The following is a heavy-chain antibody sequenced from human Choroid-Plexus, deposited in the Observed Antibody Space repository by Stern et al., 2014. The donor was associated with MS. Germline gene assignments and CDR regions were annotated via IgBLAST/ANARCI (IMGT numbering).Heavy chain of an antibody. Sequence: VQLVESGGGVAQPGRPLIPSCAASGFTFGNFGMHGVRRAPGKGLEWVALISYDGSDKYYADSVKGRFTIFRDNSKNTLYMHMNSLRAEDTAVYYCAKDRQWSTYFFDYWGQGSLVTVSS. J-gene: IGHJ4*02. CDR2: ISYDGSDK. D-gene: IGHD2-15*01. V-gene: IGHV3-30*18. CDR3: AKDRQWSTYFFDY. CDR1: GFTFGNFG.